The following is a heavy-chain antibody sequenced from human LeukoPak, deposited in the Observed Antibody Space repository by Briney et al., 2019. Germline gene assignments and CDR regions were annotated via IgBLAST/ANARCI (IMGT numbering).Heavy chain of an antibody. CDR1: GGSISSYY. CDR2: IYYSGST. J-gene: IGHJ4*02. CDR3: ARDDYYDSSPR. V-gene: IGHV4-59*12. Sequence: PSETLSLTCSVSGGSISSYYWSWIRQPPGKGLEWIGYIYYSGSTYYNPSLKSRVTISVDTSKNQFSLKLSSVTAADTAVYYCARDDYYDSSPRWGQGTLVTVSS. D-gene: IGHD3-22*01.